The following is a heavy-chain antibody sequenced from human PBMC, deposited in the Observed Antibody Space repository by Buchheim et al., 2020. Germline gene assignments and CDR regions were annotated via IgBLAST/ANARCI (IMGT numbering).Heavy chain of an antibody. J-gene: IGHJ4*02. V-gene: IGHV3-74*01. CDR1: GFSFSSCW. D-gene: IGHD2-2*01. CDR2: TNTDGTYT. Sequence: EVQLVESGGGLVQPGGSLRLSCAASGFSFSSCWMHWVRQTPGKGLLWVSRTNTDGTYTSYADSVKGRFTISRDNARTMVYLEMNSLRAEDTAVYYCAKCCYDSQTDYWGQGTL. CDR3: AKCCYDSQTDY.